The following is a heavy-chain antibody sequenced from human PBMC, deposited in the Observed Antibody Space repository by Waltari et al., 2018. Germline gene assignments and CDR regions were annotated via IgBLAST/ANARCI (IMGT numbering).Heavy chain of an antibody. CDR3: ARVSAAGGTRLFDY. CDR1: GGSISNNY. CDR2: FYFTGST. Sequence: QLQLQESGPGVVKPSETLSLTCDVSGGSISNNYWTWSRQSPGTGLESIGFFYFTGSTIYTPSLEGRATISVERSKSQVSLNLSSVTAADTAVYYCARVSAAGGTRLFDYWGQGTLVTVSS. D-gene: IGHD6-13*01. J-gene: IGHJ4*02. V-gene: IGHV4-59*01.